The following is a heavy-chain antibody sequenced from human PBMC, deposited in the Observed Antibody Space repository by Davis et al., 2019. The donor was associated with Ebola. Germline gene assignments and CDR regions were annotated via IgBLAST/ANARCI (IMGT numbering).Heavy chain of an antibody. D-gene: IGHD3-10*01. CDR3: AMRRKGSGTLYGFDV. V-gene: IGHV4-61*08. Sequence: SETLSLTCTVSGGSVSSGDYFWSWIRQPPGKGLEWIGYIYYSGSTKYNPSLKSRVIISIDTSKNQLSLMLTSVTAADTGLYYCAMRRKGSGTLYGFDVWGQGTTVTVSS. CDR1: GGSVSSGDYF. J-gene: IGHJ6*02. CDR2: IYYSGST.